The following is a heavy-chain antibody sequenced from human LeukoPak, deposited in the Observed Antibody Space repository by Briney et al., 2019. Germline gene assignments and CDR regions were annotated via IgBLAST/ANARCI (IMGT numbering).Heavy chain of an antibody. CDR1: GFSFSDHW. V-gene: IGHV3-7*01. CDR3: ARDLGYCSSTSCPWIAFDI. J-gene: IGHJ3*02. Sequence: GGSLRLSCVASGFSFSDHWMNWFRQAPGKGLEWVATIKKNGSEQYYVDSVKGRFTISRDNAKNSLYLQMNSLRAEDTAVYYCARDLGYCSSTSCPWIAFDIWGQGTMVTVSS. D-gene: IGHD2-2*01. CDR2: IKKNGSEQ.